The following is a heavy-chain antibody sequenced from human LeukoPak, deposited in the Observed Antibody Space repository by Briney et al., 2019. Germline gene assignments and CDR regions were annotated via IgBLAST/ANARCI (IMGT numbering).Heavy chain of an antibody. Sequence: SETLSLTCAVYGGSFSGYYWSWIRQPPGKGLEGIGEINHSGSTNYNPSLKSRVTISVDTSKNQFSLKLSSVTAADTAVYYCSRRVYAVRGFDYWGQGTLVTVSS. CDR2: INHSGST. CDR1: GGSFSGYY. V-gene: IGHV4-34*01. D-gene: IGHD2-8*01. J-gene: IGHJ4*02. CDR3: SRRVYAVRGFDY.